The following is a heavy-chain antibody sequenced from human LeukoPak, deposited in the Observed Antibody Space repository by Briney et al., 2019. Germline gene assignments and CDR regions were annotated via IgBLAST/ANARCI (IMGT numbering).Heavy chain of an antibody. J-gene: IGHJ4*02. CDR1: GFTFSSYS. CDR2: ISSSSSYI. V-gene: IGHV3-21*01. Sequence: GGSLRLSCAASGFTFSSYSMNWVRQAPGKGLEWVSSISSSSSYIYYADSVKGRFTISRDNAKNSLYLQMNSLRAEDTAVYYCARGGRGIAAAGLLDYWGQGTLVTVSS. D-gene: IGHD6-13*01. CDR3: ARGGRGIAAAGLLDY.